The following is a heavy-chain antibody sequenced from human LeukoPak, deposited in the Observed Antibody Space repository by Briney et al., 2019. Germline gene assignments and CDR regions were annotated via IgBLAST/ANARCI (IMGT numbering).Heavy chain of an antibody. D-gene: IGHD2-21*02. CDR2: INPNSGGT. Sequence: ASVKVSCKASGYTFTGYYMHWVRQAPGQGLEWMGWINPNSGGTNYAQKFQGWVTMTRDTSISTAYMELSRLRSDDTAVYYCARAGIAYCGGDCYADAFDIWGQGTMVTVSS. CDR3: ARAGIAYCGGDCYADAFDI. V-gene: IGHV1-2*04. CDR1: GYTFTGYY. J-gene: IGHJ3*02.